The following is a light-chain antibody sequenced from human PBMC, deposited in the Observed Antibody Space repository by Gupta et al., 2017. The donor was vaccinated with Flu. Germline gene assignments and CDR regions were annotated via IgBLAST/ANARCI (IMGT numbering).Light chain of an antibody. CDR3: AVWDSARTPWV. CDR1: GTNIGRNS. Sequence: RVTVSCSGGGTNIGRNSVYWYQHNPGTAPKLLVYEDGERPSGIPERFSGSKSGTSATLAITRVQAEDEADYYCAVWDSARTPWVFGGGTRLTVL. J-gene: IGLJ3*02. V-gene: IGLV1-47*01. CDR2: EDG.